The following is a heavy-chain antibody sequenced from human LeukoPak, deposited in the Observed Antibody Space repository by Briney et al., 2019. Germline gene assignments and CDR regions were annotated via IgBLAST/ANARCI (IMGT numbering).Heavy chain of an antibody. CDR2: IRYNGSNK. CDR1: GFTFSSYG. Sequence: GGSLRLSCAASGFTFSSYGMHWVRQAPGKGLEWVAFIRYNGSNKYYADSVKGRFTISRDNSKNTLYLQMNSLRAEDTAVYYCAKGSGYSYGSYDYWGQGTLVTVSS. CDR3: AKGSGYSYGSYDY. J-gene: IGHJ4*02. V-gene: IGHV3-30*02. D-gene: IGHD5-18*01.